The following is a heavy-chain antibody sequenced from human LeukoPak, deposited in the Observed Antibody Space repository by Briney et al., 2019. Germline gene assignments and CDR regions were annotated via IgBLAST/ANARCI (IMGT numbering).Heavy chain of an antibody. V-gene: IGHV1-8*01. CDR3: ARGVGTKLLWFGESSHIDY. J-gene: IGHJ4*02. D-gene: IGHD3-10*01. CDR1: GYTFTCYD. CDR2: MNPNSGNT. Sequence: GASVKVSCKASGYTFTCYDVNWVRQATGEGLERMGWMNPNSGNTGYAQKFQGRVTMTRNTSISTAYMELSSLRSEDTAVYYCARGVGTKLLWFGESSHIDYWGQGTLVTVSS.